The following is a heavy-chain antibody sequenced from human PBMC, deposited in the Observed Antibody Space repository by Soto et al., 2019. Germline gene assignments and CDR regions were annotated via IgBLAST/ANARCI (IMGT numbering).Heavy chain of an antibody. CDR1: GGTISSGGYS. CDR2: IYHSGST. V-gene: IGHV4-30-2*01. J-gene: IGHJ4*02. D-gene: IGHD2-15*01. CDR3: ARGTVVVAAVFDS. Sequence: PSETLSLTCAVSGGTISSGGYSWRWIRQPPGKGLEWIGYIYHSGSTYYNPSLKSRVTISVDRSKNQFSLKLSSVTAADTAVYYCARGTVVVAAVFDSFGQRSLLTVSS.